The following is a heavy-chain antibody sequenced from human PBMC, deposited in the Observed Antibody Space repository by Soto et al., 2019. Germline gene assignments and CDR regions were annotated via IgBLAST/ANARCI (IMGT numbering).Heavy chain of an antibody. V-gene: IGHV3-43*01. J-gene: IGHJ4*02. CDR3: AKERRGPFEGSSWSYFDY. D-gene: IGHD6-13*01. CDR2: ISWDGGST. Sequence: PGGSLRLSCAASGFTFDDYTMHWVRQAPGKGLEWVSLISWDGGSTYYADSVKGRFTISRDNSKDSLYLQIDSLRTEDTALYYCAKERRGPFEGSSWSYFDYWGQGTLVTVSS. CDR1: GFTFDDYT.